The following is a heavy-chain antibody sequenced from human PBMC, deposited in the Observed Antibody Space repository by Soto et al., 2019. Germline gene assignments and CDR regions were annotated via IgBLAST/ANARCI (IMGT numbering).Heavy chain of an antibody. CDR2: IIPIFGTA. Sequence: SVKVSCKASGGTFSSYASSWVRQAPGQGLEWMGGIIPIFGTANYAQKFQGRVTITADESTSTAYMELSSLRSEDTALYYCASGDYYGSGCYYKKAFDYWGQGTLFTVSS. CDR1: GGTFSSYA. J-gene: IGHJ4*02. V-gene: IGHV1-69*13. CDR3: ASGDYYGSGCYYKKAFDY. D-gene: IGHD3-10*01.